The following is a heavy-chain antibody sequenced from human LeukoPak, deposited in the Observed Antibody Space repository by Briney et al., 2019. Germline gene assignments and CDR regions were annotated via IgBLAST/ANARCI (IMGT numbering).Heavy chain of an antibody. CDR1: GYTLTELS. CDR2: FDPEDGET. CDR3: ATGPSRYSSGWYLHFDY. D-gene: IGHD6-19*01. V-gene: IGHV1-24*01. Sequence: ASVKVSCKVSGYTLTELSMHWVRQAPGKGLERMGGFDPEDGETIYAQKFQGRVTMTEDTSTDTAYMELSSLRSEDTAVYYCATGPSRYSSGWYLHFDYWGQGTLVTVSS. J-gene: IGHJ4*02.